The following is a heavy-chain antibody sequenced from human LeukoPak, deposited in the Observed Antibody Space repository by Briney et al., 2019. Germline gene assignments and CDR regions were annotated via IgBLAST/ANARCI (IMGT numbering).Heavy chain of an antibody. CDR1: GFSFSTHR. Sequence: GGSLRLSCAASGFSFSTHRMHWVRQAPGKGLVYVAQINSDGSATAYADSVKGRFTISRDNAKNTLYLEMSSLRAEDTAVYYCGSLTVVARDHWGQGTLVTVSS. CDR3: GSLTVVARDH. D-gene: IGHD3-22*01. CDR2: INSDGSAT. V-gene: IGHV3-74*01. J-gene: IGHJ4*02.